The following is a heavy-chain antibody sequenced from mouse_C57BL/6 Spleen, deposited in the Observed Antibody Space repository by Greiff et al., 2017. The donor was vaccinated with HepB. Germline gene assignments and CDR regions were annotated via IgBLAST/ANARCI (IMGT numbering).Heavy chain of an antibody. CDR2: IYPGSGST. D-gene: IGHD2-1*01. CDR1: GYTFTSYW. CDR3: ARRSLYYGNYDY. V-gene: IGHV1-55*01. J-gene: IGHJ2*01. Sequence: QVQLQQSGAELVKPGASVKMSCKASGYTFTSYWITWVKQRPGQGLEWIGDIYPGSGSTNYNEKFKSKATLTVDTSSSTAYMQLSSLTSEDSAVYYCARRSLYYGNYDYWGQGTTLTVSS.